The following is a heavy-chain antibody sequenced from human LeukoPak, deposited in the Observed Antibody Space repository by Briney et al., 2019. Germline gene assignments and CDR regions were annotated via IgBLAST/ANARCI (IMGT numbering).Heavy chain of an antibody. CDR1: VGSISSGNW. CDR3: ATAPILRGEAGEQYKYGMDV. CDR2: VYHNGTP. D-gene: IGHD2-2*02. J-gene: IGHJ6*02. V-gene: IGHV4/OR15-8*01. Sequence: PSETLSLTCAVSVGSISSGNWWRWLRQSPGERLEWIGEVYHNGTPNYNPSLKSRVTISADTFKNHFSLQLTSVTAADTAVYYCATAPILRGEAGEQYKYGMDVWGQGTTVIVSS.